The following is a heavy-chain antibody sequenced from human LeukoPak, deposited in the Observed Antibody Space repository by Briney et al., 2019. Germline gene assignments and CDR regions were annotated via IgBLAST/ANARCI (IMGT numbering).Heavy chain of an antibody. D-gene: IGHD3-3*01. CDR2: INHSGST. CDR3: ARRSYHYDFWNGYYGGYMDV. Sequence: SETLSLTCAVYGGSFSGYYWSWIRQPPGKGLEWIREINHSGSTNYNPSLKSRVTISVDTSKNQFSLKLSSVTAADTAVYYCARRSYHYDFWNGYYGGYMDVWGKGTTVTVSS. J-gene: IGHJ6*03. V-gene: IGHV4-34*01. CDR1: GGSFSGYY.